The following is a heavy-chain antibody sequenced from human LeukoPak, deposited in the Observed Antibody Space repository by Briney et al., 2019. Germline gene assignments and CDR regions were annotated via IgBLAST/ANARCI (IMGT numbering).Heavy chain of an antibody. CDR2: INPSAGGT. CDR3: ARGGCSTTSCYHFDS. CDR1: GYTFTSYY. J-gene: IGHJ4*02. D-gene: IGHD2-2*01. Sequence: ASVKVSCKASGYTFTSYYIHWVRQAPGQGLEWMGLINPSAGGTSYAQKFQDRVTMTRDMSTTTVYLGLNSLRSEDTAVYYCARGGCSTTSCYHFDSWGQRTLVTVS. V-gene: IGHV1-46*01.